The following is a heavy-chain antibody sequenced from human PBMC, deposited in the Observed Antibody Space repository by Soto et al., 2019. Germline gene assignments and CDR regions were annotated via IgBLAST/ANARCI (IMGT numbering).Heavy chain of an antibody. V-gene: IGHV3-30*18. Sequence: QVQLVESGGGEVQPGRSLTISCAASGFTFSTYGMHWVRQTPGKGLEWVAVISYDGTNKFYSDSVKGRFTISRDNFKNTLTLKMNSLRADDTAVYSCANDLQSYGDYDYYCYGMDVWGLGTRGAVSS. CDR3: ANDLQSYGDYDYYCYGMDV. CDR1: GFTFSTYG. J-gene: IGHJ6*02. CDR2: ISYDGTNK. D-gene: IGHD4-17*01.